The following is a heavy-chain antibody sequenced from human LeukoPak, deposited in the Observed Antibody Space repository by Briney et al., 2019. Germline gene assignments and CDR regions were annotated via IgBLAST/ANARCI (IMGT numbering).Heavy chain of an antibody. CDR2: INPSGGST. V-gene: IGHV1-46*01. CDR3: ARAVEMATTVDY. J-gene: IGHJ4*02. CDR1: GYTFTSYY. Sequence: ALVKVSCKASGYTFTSYYMHWVRQAPGQGLEWMGIINPSGGSTSYAQKFQGRVTMTRDTSTSTVYMELSSLRSEDTAVYYCARAVEMATTVDYWGQGTLVTVSS. D-gene: IGHD5-24*01.